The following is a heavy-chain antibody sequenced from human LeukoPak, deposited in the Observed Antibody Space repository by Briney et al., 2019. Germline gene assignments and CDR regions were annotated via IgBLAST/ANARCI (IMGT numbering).Heavy chain of an antibody. V-gene: IGHV4-59*08. Sequence: SETLSLTCSVSGGSNSGYYWSWVRQPPGKGLEWIGFINYSGRTDYNPSLKSRVTISVDTSKNQFSLKLSSVTAADTAVFYCARTISGRYYFDYWGQGTLVIVSS. CDR3: ARTISGRYYFDY. D-gene: IGHD6-25*01. CDR2: INYSGRT. J-gene: IGHJ4*02. CDR1: GGSNSGYY.